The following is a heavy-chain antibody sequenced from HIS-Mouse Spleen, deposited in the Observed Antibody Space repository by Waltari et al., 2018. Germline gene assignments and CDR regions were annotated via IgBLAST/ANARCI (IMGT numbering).Heavy chain of an antibody. Sequence: EVQLVESGGGLVQPGGSLRLSCAASGFTFSSYWMSWVRQAPGKGRGWGANIKQDGSEKYYVDSVKGRVTISRDNAKNSLYLQMNSLRAEDTAVYYCARDGGTGDFDYWGQGTLVTVSS. CDR1: GFTFSSYW. CDR3: ARDGGTGDFDY. J-gene: IGHJ4*02. D-gene: IGHD7-27*01. CDR2: IKQDGSEK. V-gene: IGHV3-7*01.